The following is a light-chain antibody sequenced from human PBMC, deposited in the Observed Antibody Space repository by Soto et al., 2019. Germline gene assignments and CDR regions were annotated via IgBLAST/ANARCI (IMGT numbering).Light chain of an antibody. V-gene: IGKV3-11*01. J-gene: IGKJ4*01. CDR3: QQSANCPT. Sequence: EIALTQSPATLSLSPGERATLSCRASQSISRYLAWYQQKPGQAPSLLIYDASNRAPGITARSIGRGSGTDFTLTTSSLEAKYFPDYSCQQSANCPTFGGGTKVEIK. CDR1: QSISRY. CDR2: DAS.